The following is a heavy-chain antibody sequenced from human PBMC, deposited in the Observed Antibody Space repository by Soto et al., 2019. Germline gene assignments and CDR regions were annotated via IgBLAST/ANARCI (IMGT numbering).Heavy chain of an antibody. Sequence: SETLSLTCTVSGGSISSSSYYWGWIRQPPGKGLEWIGSIYYSGSTYYNPSLKSRVTISVDTSKNQFSLKLSSVTAADTAVYYCASREVWIQGAFDIWGQGTMVTVSS. D-gene: IGHD5-18*01. CDR3: ASREVWIQGAFDI. V-gene: IGHV4-39*01. CDR2: IYYSGST. CDR1: GGSISSSSYY. J-gene: IGHJ3*02.